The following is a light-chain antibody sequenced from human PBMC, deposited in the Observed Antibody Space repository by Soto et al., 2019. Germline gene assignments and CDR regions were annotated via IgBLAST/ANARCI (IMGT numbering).Light chain of an antibody. CDR2: SYD. CDR1: SSNIGGNT. V-gene: IGLV1-44*01. Sequence: QSVLTQPPSASATPGQRVTISCSTSSSNIGGNTVNWYQQVPGTAPKLLIYSYDQRPSGVPDRFSGSKSGTSASLAISGLQSEDEADYYCAAWDDSLSGRDFGTGTKVTVL. CDR3: AAWDDSLSGRD. J-gene: IGLJ1*01.